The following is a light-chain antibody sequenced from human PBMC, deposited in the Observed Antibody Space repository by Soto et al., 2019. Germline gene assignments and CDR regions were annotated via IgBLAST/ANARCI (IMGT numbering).Light chain of an antibody. CDR2: DAS. CDR3: QQFDNLPIT. CDR1: QDINYS. Sequence: DIQMTQSPSSLSASVGDRVSITCQASQDINYSLNWYQQKPGKAPKLLIYDASSLETGVPSRFSGSGSGTDFTFTISNLQPEDIATYYCQQFDNLPITFGQGTRLEIK. V-gene: IGKV1-33*01. J-gene: IGKJ5*01.